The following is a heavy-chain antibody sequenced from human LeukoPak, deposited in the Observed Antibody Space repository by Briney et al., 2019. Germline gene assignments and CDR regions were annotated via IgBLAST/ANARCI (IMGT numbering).Heavy chain of an antibody. CDR3: ARGDSARNY. D-gene: IGHD6-13*01. CDR2: ISHDGTNK. V-gene: IGHV3-30*03. CDR1: GYNXSNYG. Sequence: GSLRLSCAASGYNXSNYGLQWVRQAPGKGLEWVAGISHDGTNKNYADTVKGRFTISRDNSENTLYLQMNSLRPDDKAVYYCARGDSARNYWGQGTLVTVSS. J-gene: IGHJ4*02.